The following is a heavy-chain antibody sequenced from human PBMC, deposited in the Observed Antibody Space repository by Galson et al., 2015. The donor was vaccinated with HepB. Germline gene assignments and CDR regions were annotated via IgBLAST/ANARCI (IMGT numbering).Heavy chain of an antibody. CDR1: GYIFSSNW. J-gene: IGHJ4*02. CDR2: IYPDDSDT. CDR3: ARPGPTYLYPFQY. D-gene: IGHD1-1*01. V-gene: IGHV5-51*01. Sequence: QSGAEVKKPGESLKISCKGSGYIFSSNWIGWVRQMPGKGLEWMGIIYPDDSDTRFSPSFQGQVTISVDKSIRTAYLQWSSLKASDTAMYYCARPGPTYLYPFQYWGQGTLVTVSS.